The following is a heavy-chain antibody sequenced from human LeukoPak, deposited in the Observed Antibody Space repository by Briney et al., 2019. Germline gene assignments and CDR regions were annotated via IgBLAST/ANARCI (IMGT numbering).Heavy chain of an antibody. Sequence: GGSLRLSCAASGFTFSSYAMSWVRQAPGKGLEWVSGSGRSGVSTYYADSVKGRFTISRDNSKNTLYLQMNSLRAEDTAVYYCAKGERPQYMVRGVPYDYYLMDVWGRGTTVTVSS. D-gene: IGHD3-10*01. CDR3: AKGERPQYMVRGVPYDYYLMDV. CDR2: SGRSGVST. CDR1: GFTFSSYA. J-gene: IGHJ6*02. V-gene: IGHV3-23*01.